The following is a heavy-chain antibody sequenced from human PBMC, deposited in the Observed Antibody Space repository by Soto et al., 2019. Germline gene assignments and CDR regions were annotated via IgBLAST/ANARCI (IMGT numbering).Heavy chain of an antibody. CDR1: GGSISSSNW. V-gene: IGHV4-4*02. CDR2: IYHSGST. J-gene: IGHJ6*02. D-gene: IGHD3-10*02. Sequence: QVQLQESGPGLVKPSGILSLTCAVSGGSISSSNWWSWVRQPPGKGLEWIGEIYHSGSTNYNPSLTSRVTISVDRSKNPFSMKLSSVTAADTGVYYCASVRGGYDYALDVWGQGTTVTVSS. CDR3: ASVRGGYDYALDV.